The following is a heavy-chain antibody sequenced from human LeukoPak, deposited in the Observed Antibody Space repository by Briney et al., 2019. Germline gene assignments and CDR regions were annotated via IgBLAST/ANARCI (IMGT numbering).Heavy chain of an antibody. CDR1: GYTFTSYD. J-gene: IGHJ5*02. CDR2: IIPIFGTA. D-gene: IGHD3-10*01. V-gene: IGHV1-69*05. Sequence: SVKVSCKASGYTFTSYDINWVRQATGQGLEWMGGIIPIFGTANYAQKFQGRVTITTDESTSTAYMELSSLRSEDTAVYYCARAHGSGSFSFDPWGQGTLVTVSS. CDR3: ARAHGSGSFSFDP.